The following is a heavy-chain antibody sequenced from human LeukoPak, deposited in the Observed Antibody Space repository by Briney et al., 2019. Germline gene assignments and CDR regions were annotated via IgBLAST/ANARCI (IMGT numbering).Heavy chain of an antibody. D-gene: IGHD2-15*01. CDR2: IYSGSST. J-gene: IGHJ4*02. CDR1: GFTVSSNY. Sequence: GGSLRLSCAASGFTVSSNYMSWVRQAPGKGLEWVSVIYSGSSTYYADSVKGRFTISRDNSKNTLYLQMNSLRAEDTAVYYCARVVQAYCSSSSCPGLDYWGQGTLVTVSS. V-gene: IGHV3-53*01. CDR3: ARVVQAYCSSSSCPGLDY.